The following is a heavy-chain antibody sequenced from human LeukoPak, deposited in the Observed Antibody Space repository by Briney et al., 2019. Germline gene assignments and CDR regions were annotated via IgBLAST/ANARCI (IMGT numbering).Heavy chain of an antibody. CDR3: ARETSRAFDI. CDR2: TNSAMSDI. J-gene: IGHJ3*02. Sequence: GGSLRLSCTASGFTFSTYAMNWVRQAPGKGLEWISFTNSAMSDIHYADSVEGRFIISRDNAKNSLYLQMNGLRDEDTAVYYCARETSRAFDIWGQGTMVTVSS. V-gene: IGHV3-48*02. D-gene: IGHD6-13*01. CDR1: GFTFSTYA.